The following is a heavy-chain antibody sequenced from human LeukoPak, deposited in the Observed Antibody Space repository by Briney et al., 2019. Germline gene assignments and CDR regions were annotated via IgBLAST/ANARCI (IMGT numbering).Heavy chain of an antibody. D-gene: IGHD3/OR15-3a*01. CDR3: AKRGVVIRVILVGFHKEAYYFES. CDR1: GFSFTNYA. J-gene: IGHJ4*02. V-gene: IGHV3-23*01. Sequence: GGSLRLSCAASGFSFTNYAMSWVRQAPARGPEWLSSMKGGGETFYADSVKGRFTIARDNRKNTLYLQMNSLRAEDTAVYFCAKRGVVIRVILVGFHKEAYYFESWGQGALVTVSS. CDR2: MKGGGET.